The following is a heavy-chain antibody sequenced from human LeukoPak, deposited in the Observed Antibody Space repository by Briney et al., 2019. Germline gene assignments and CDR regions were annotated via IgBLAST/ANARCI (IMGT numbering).Heavy chain of an antibody. CDR1: GFTFSSYA. Sequence: GGSLRLSCAASGFTFSSYAINWVRQAPGKGLEWVSTIDTTGSKTSYADSVTGRFTVSRDNSKNTLYLQMNSLRAGDTAVYYCAKSNSYGAHYFFGMDVWGQGTTVTVSS. CDR2: IDTTGSKT. D-gene: IGHD5-18*01. J-gene: IGHJ6*02. CDR3: AKSNSYGAHYFFGMDV. V-gene: IGHV3-23*05.